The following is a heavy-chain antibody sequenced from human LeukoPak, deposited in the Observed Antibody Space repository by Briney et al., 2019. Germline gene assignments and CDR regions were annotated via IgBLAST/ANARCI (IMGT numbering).Heavy chain of an antibody. CDR2: IRSKANIYAT. CDR1: GFTFSGSA. Sequence: GGSLRLSCAASGFTFSGSAMQWVRQASGKGLEWAGRIRSKANIYATTYGASVKGRFTISRDDSKNTAYLQMNSLNTEDTAVYYCTRYNVGFDYWGQGTLVTVSS. V-gene: IGHV3-73*01. D-gene: IGHD1-14*01. J-gene: IGHJ4*02. CDR3: TRYNVGFDY.